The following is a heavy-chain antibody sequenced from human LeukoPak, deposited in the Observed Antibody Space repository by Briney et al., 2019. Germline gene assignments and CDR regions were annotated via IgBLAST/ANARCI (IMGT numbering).Heavy chain of an antibody. J-gene: IGHJ5*02. D-gene: IGHD2/OR15-2a*01. V-gene: IGHV4-34*01. Sequence: SETLSLTCAVYGGSFSGYYWSWIRQPPGKGLEWIGEINHSGSTNYNPSLKSRVTISVDTSKNQFSLKLSSVTAADTAVYYCARGTDSTNWLDPWGQGTLVTLSS. CDR1: GGSFSGYY. CDR3: ARGTDSTNWLDP. CDR2: INHSGST.